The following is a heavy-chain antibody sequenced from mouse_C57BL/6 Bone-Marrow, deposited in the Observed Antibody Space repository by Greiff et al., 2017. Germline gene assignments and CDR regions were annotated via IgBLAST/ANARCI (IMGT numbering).Heavy chain of an antibody. J-gene: IGHJ4*01. CDR3: ASYYSNYYAMDY. CDR2: INPNNGGT. D-gene: IGHD2-5*01. CDR1: GYTFTDYY. Sequence: VQLQQSGPELVKPGASVKISCKASGYTFTDYYMNWVKQSHGKSLEWIGDINPNNGGTSYNQKFKGKATLTVDKSSSTAYMELRSLTSEDSAVYYGASYYSNYYAMDYWGQGTSVTVSS. V-gene: IGHV1-26*01.